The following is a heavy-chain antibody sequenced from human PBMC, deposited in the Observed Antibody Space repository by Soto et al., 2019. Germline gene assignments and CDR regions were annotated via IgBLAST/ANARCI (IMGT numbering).Heavy chain of an antibody. CDR2: ISYDGSNE. D-gene: IGHD1-1*01. Sequence: GGSLRLSCAASGFTFSSYGMHWVRQAPGKGLEWVAVISYDGSNEYYADSVKGRFAISRDNSKNTLYLQMNSLRAEDTAVYYCAKGTTGMTVSAFDIWGQGTMVTVSS. CDR3: AKGTTGMTVSAFDI. J-gene: IGHJ3*02. CDR1: GFTFSSYG. V-gene: IGHV3-30*18.